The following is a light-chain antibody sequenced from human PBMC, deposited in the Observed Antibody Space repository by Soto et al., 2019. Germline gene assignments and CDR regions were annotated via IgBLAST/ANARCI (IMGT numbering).Light chain of an antibody. CDR3: QKYDNAPLT. Sequence: DIQMTQSPSSLSASVGDRVTLTCRASQGIGNYLAWYQQRPGKAPKLLIYAASTLQSGVPSRFSGSGSGPDFTLTISSLQPEDVATYYCQKYDNAPLTFGGGTKVEIK. J-gene: IGKJ4*01. CDR1: QGIGNY. CDR2: AAS. V-gene: IGKV1-27*01.